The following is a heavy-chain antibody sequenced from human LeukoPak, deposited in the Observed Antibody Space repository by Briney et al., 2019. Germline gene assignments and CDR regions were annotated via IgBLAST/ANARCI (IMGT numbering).Heavy chain of an antibody. CDR3: ARARGYSYGYVY. V-gene: IGHV3-21*01. J-gene: IGHJ4*02. D-gene: IGHD5-18*01. Sequence: GGSLRLSCAASGFTFSSYSMNWVRQAPGKGLEWVSSISSSSSYIYYADSVKGRFTISRENAKNSLYLQMNSLRAEDTAVYYCARARGYSYGYVYWGQGTLVTVSS. CDR1: GFTFSSYS. CDR2: ISSSSSYI.